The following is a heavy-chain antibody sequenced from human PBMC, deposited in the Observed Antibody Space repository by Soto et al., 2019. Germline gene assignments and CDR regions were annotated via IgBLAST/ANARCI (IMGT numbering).Heavy chain of an antibody. Sequence: QVQLVESGGGLVKPGGSLRLSCAASGFTFSDYYMSWIRQAPGKGLEWVSYISTSSSYTNYADSVKGRFTISRDNAKNSLYLQMNSLRAEDTAVYYCARCGSGWYLGEFDPWGQGTLVTVSS. CDR1: GFTFSDYY. CDR3: ARCGSGWYLGEFDP. J-gene: IGHJ5*02. V-gene: IGHV3-11*05. CDR2: ISTSSSYT. D-gene: IGHD6-19*01.